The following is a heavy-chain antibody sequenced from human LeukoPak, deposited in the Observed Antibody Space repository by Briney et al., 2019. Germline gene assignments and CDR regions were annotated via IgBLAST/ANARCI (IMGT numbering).Heavy chain of an antibody. CDR1: GFTFSSYG. CDR3: AKGGGYSYGPSAPIDY. D-gene: IGHD5-18*01. V-gene: IGHV3-30*18. Sequence: GRSLRLSCAASGFTFSSYGMHWVRQAPGKGLEWVAVISYDGSNKYYADSVKGRFTISRDNSKNTLHLQMNSLRAEDTAVYYCAKGGGYSYGPSAPIDYWGQGTLVTVSS. J-gene: IGHJ4*02. CDR2: ISYDGSNK.